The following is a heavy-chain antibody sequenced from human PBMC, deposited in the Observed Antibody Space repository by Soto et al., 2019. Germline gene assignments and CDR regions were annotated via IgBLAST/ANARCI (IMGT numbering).Heavy chain of an antibody. CDR1: GFTFSNAW. J-gene: IGHJ4*02. V-gene: IGHV3-15*01. D-gene: IGHD6-19*01. Sequence: EVQLVESEGGLVKPGGSLRLSCAASGFTFSNAWMSWVRQAPGKGLEWVGRIKSKTDGGTTDYAAPVKGRFTISRDDSKNTLYLQMNSLKTEDTAVYYCTTGPGIAVAGTPDYWGQGTLVTVSS. CDR3: TTGPGIAVAGTPDY. CDR2: IKSKTDGGTT.